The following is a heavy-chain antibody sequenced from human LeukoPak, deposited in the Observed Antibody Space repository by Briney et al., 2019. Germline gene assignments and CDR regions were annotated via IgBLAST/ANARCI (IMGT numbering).Heavy chain of an antibody. D-gene: IGHD7-27*01. J-gene: IGHJ4*02. CDR2: ISYSGGSI. CDR1: GFTFSSSP. Sequence: GGFLRLSCAASGFTFSSSPMTWVRQAPGKGLEWVSAISYSGGSIYYTDSVKGRFTMSRDNSKNTLYLQMNNLRAEDTAVYFCANGGLGPRRGDYWGQGTLVTVSS. CDR3: ANGGLGPRRGDY. V-gene: IGHV3-23*01.